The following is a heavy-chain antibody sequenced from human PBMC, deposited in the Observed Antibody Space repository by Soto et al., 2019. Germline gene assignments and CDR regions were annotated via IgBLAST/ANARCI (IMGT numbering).Heavy chain of an antibody. CDR3: ASSAGLRFLEWSNYYYYGMDV. CDR2: IIPIFGTA. V-gene: IGHV1-69*13. J-gene: IGHJ6*02. D-gene: IGHD3-3*01. Sequence: SVKVSCKASGGTFSSYAISWVRQAPGQGLEWMGGIIPIFGTANYAQKSQGRVTITADESTSTAYMELSSLRSEDTAVYYCASSAGLRFLEWSNYYYYGMDVWGQGTTVTVSS. CDR1: GGTFSSYA.